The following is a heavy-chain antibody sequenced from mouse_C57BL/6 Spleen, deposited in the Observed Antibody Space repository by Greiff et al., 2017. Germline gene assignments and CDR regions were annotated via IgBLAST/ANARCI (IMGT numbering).Heavy chain of an antibody. D-gene: IGHD2-1*01. CDR2: IYPGSGST. CDR3: ARSVYGNYLWYFDV. Sequence: VQLQQPGAELVKPGASVKMSCKASGYTFTSYWITWVKQRPGQGLEWIGGIYPGSGSTNYNEKFKSKATLTVDTPSSTACMQLRSLTSEDSAVYYCARSVYGNYLWYFDVWGTGTTVTVSS. CDR1: GYTFTSYW. J-gene: IGHJ1*03. V-gene: IGHV1-55*01.